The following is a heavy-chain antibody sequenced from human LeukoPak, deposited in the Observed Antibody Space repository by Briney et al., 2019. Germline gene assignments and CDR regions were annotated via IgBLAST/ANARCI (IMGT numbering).Heavy chain of an antibody. J-gene: IGHJ5*02. D-gene: IGHD4-11*01. CDR3: ARGAYSRSWFDP. CDR2: INPNSGGT. V-gene: IGHV1-2*02. Sequence: ASVKVSCKASGYTFTGYYMHWVRQAPEQGLEWMGWINPNSGGTNYAQKFQGRVTMTRDTSISTAYMELSRLRSDDTAVYYCARGAYSRSWFDPWGQGTLVTVSS. CDR1: GYTFTGYY.